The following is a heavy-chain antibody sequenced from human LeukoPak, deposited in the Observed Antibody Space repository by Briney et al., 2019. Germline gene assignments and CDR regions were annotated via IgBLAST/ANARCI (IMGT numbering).Heavy chain of an antibody. D-gene: IGHD6-19*01. V-gene: IGHV3-64*01. CDR3: ARSSGWYGSAFDI. CDR1: GFTFSSYA. Sequence: GGSLRLSCAASGFTFSSYAMHWVRQAPGKGLEYVSAISSNGGSTYYANSVKRRFTISRDNSKNTLYLQMGSLRAEDMAVYYCARSSGWYGSAFDIWGQGTMVTVSS. J-gene: IGHJ3*02. CDR2: ISSNGGST.